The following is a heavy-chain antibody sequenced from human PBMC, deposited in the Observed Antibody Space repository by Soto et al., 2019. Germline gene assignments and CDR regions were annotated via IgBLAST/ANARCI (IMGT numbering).Heavy chain of an antibody. D-gene: IGHD6-6*01. CDR2: INHSGST. Sequence: PSETLSLTCAVYGGSFSGYYWSWIRQPPGKGLEWIGEINHSGSTNCNPSLKSRVTISVDTSKNQFSLKLSSVTAADTAVYYCAREGVGIYSSSSGFVDYWGQGTLVTVSS. CDR3: AREGVGIYSSSSGFVDY. V-gene: IGHV4-34*01. CDR1: GGSFSGYY. J-gene: IGHJ4*02.